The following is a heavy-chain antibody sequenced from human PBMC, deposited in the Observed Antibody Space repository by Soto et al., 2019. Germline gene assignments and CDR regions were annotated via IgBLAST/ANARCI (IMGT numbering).Heavy chain of an antibody. V-gene: IGHV4-31*03. J-gene: IGHJ4*02. D-gene: IGHD6-19*01. CDR2: IYYSGST. Sequence: SETLSLTCTVSGGSISSGGYYWSWIRQHPGKGLEWIGYIYYSGSTYYNPSLKSRVTISVDTSKNQFSLKLSSVTAADTAVYYCARELAVAGDFDYWGQGTLVTVSS. CDR3: ARELAVAGDFDY. CDR1: GGSISSGGYY.